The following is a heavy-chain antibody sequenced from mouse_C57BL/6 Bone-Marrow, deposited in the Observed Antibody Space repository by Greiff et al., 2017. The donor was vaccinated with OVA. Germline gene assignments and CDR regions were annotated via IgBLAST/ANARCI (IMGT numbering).Heavy chain of an antibody. V-gene: IGHV1-69*01. CDR2: IDPSDSYT. CDR1: GYTFTSYW. J-gene: IGHJ1*03. CDR3: ARYYGSPPWYFDV. D-gene: IGHD1-1*01. Sequence: QVQLQQPGAELVMPGASVKLSCKASGYTFTSYWMHWVKQRPGQGLEWIGEIDPSDSYTNYNQKFKGKSTLTVDKSSSTAYMQLSSLTSEDSAVYYCARYYGSPPWYFDVWGTGTTVTVSS.